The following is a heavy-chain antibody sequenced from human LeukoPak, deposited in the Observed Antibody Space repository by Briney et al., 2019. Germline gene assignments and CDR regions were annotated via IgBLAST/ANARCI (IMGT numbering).Heavy chain of an antibody. V-gene: IGHV4-61*08. CDR3: ARQRMDYYYYYGMDV. CDR2: IYYSGST. Sequence: PSETLSLTCAVSGGSISSGGYSWSWIRQPPGKGLEWIGYIYYSGSTNYNPSLKSRVTISVDTSKNQFSLKLSSVTAADTAVYYCARQRMDYYYYYGMDVWGQGTTVTVSS. J-gene: IGHJ6*02. D-gene: IGHD2-8*01. CDR1: GGSISSGGYS.